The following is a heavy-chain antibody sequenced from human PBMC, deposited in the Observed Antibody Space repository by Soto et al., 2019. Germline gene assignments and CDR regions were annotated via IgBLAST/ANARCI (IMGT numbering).Heavy chain of an antibody. J-gene: IGHJ6*03. CDR3: AKGGPPTGIHGYYYYYYYMDV. D-gene: IGHD1-1*01. V-gene: IGHV3-9*01. CDR2: ISWNSGSI. CDR1: GFTFDDYA. Sequence: GGSLRLSCAASGFTFDDYAMHWVRQAPGKGLEWVSGISWNSGSIGYADSVKGRFTISRDNAKNSLYLQMNSLRAEDTALYYCAKGGPPTGIHGYYYYYYYMDVWGKGTTVTVSS.